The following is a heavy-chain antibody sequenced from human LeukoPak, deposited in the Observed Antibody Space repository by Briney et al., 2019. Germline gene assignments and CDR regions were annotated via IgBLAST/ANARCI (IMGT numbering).Heavy chain of an antibody. CDR1: GFTFDDYA. J-gene: IGHJ3*01. V-gene: IGHV3-30-3*01. D-gene: IGHD3-16*01. CDR2: IAHDGDLK. CDR3: ARWGLYYDAAGSDTNAFDL. Sequence: GGSLRLSCAASGFTFDDYAMHWVRQTPDKGLEWVAVIAHDGDLKDYAGYLRGRVTISRDNSKDTLFLQIDNLRHDDTALYYCARWGLYYDAAGSDTNAFDLWGQGTMVTVSS.